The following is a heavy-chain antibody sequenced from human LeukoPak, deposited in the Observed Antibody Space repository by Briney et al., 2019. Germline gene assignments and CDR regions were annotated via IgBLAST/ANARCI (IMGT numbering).Heavy chain of an antibody. V-gene: IGHV4-39*07. CDR1: GGSISSNSYY. CDR2: IYYSGST. J-gene: IGHJ4*02. CDR3: ARGSTMITFGGVIVN. D-gene: IGHD3-16*02. Sequence: PSETLSLTCAVSGGSISSNSYYWGWIRQPPGKGLEWIGSIYYSGSTNYNPSLKSRVTISVDTSKNQFSLKLSSVTAADTAVYYCARGSTMITFGGVIVNWGQGTLVTVSS.